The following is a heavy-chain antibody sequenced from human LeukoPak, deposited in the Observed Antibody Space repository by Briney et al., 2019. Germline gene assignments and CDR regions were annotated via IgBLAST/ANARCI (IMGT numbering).Heavy chain of an antibody. CDR1: GGSISSYY. J-gene: IGHJ4*02. CDR2: IYYSGST. CDR3: ARGAVAGLDY. D-gene: IGHD6-19*01. V-gene: IGHV4-59*01. Sequence: PSETLSLTCTVSGGSISSYYWSWIRQPPGKGLEWIGYIYYSGSTNCNPSLKSRVTISVDTSKNQFSLKLSSVTAADTAVYYCARGAVAGLDYWGQGTLVTVSS.